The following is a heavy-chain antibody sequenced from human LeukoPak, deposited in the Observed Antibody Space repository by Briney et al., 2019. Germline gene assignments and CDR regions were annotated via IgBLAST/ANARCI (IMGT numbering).Heavy chain of an antibody. CDR3: ARHIPFDC. D-gene: IGHD2-21*01. Sequence: GGSLRLSCAASGFTFSSSSMNWVRQAPEKGLEWVPYISTSGGTIYYADSVKGRFTISRDNAKNSLYLQMDSLRAEDTAVYYCARHIPFDCWGQGTLVTVSS. J-gene: IGHJ4*02. V-gene: IGHV3-48*01. CDR1: GFTFSSSS. CDR2: ISTSGGTI.